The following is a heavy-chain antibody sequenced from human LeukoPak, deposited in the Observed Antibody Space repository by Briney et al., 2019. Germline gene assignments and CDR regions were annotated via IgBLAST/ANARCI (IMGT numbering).Heavy chain of an antibody. D-gene: IGHD1-26*01. CDR2: IIPIFGTA. V-gene: IGHV1-69*13. Sequence: GASVKVSCKASGGTFSSYAISWVRQAPGQGLEWMGGIIPIFGTANYAQKFQGRVTITADESTSTAYMELSSLRSEDTAVYYCARDSGGSYYYYYGMDVWGQGTTVTVSS. J-gene: IGHJ6*02. CDR3: ARDSGGSYYYYYGMDV. CDR1: GGTFSSYA.